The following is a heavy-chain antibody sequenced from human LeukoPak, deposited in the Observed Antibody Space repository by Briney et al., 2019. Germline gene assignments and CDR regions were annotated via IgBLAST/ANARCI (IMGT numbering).Heavy chain of an antibody. V-gene: IGHV3-21*01. CDR2: TSSSSSYI. CDR1: GFTFSSYS. J-gene: IGHJ4*02. D-gene: IGHD3-16*01. CDR3: ARDLGGGAFDY. Sequence: GGSLRLSCAVSGFTFSSYSMNWVRQAPGKGLVWVSSTSSSSSYIYYADSVEGRFTISRDNAKNSLYLQMNSLRAEDTAVYYCARDLGGGAFDYWGQGTLVTVSS.